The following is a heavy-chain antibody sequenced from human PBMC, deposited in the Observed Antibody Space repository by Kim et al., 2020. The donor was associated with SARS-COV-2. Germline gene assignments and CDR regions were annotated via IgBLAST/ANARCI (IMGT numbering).Heavy chain of an antibody. V-gene: IGHV1-2*06. D-gene: IGHD4-17*01. CDR1: GYTFTGYY. Sequence: ASVKVSCKASGYTFTGYYMHWVRQAPGQGLEWMGRINPNSGGTNYAQKFQGRVTMTRDTSISTAYMELSRLRSDDTAVYYCAREGKYGDYRGWFDPWGQGTLVTVSS. J-gene: IGHJ5*02. CDR2: INPNSGGT. CDR3: AREGKYGDYRGWFDP.